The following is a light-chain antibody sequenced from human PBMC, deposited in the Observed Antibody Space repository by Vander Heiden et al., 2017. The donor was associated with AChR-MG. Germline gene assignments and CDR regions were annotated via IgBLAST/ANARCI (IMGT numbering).Light chain of an antibody. J-gene: IGLJ2*01. CDR2: STS. Sequence: QTVVPQEPSLTVSPGGTVTLTCASSTGPVTSFHYPNWCQQKAGQAPRSLIDSTSNTHAWTPARFSGSLRGGKAALTLSNVQPEDEAEYYCLLYDGGVRLFGGGTKLTVL. CDR1: TGPVTSFHY. CDR3: LLYDGGVRL. V-gene: IGLV7-43*01.